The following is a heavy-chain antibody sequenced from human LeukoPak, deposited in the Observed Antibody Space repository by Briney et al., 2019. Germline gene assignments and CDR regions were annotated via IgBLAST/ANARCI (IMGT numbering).Heavy chain of an antibody. CDR2: IYYSGST. J-gene: IGHJ5*02. CDR3: ARRRLVRFPQTHFDP. D-gene: IGHD6-19*01. Sequence: GSLRLSCAASGFIFSSYSMNWVRQPPGKGLEWIGSIYYSGSTYYNPSLKSRVSISVDTSKNQFSLKLSSVTAADTAVYYCARRRLVRFPQTHFDPWGQGTLVTVSS. V-gene: IGHV4-38-2*01. CDR1: GFIFSSYS.